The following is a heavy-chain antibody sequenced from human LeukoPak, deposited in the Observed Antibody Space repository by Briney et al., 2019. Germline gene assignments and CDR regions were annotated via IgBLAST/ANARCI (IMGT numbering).Heavy chain of an antibody. CDR1: GGTFSSYA. J-gene: IGHJ4*02. V-gene: IGHV1-69*04. D-gene: IGHD5-18*01. CDR3: ARAYSYGLYYFDY. CDR2: IIPILGIA. Sequence: SVKVSCKASGGTFSSYAISWVRQAPGQGLEWMGRIIPILGIANYAQKFQGRVTITADKSTSRAYMELSSLRSEDPAVYYCARAYSYGLYYFDYWGQGTLVTVSS.